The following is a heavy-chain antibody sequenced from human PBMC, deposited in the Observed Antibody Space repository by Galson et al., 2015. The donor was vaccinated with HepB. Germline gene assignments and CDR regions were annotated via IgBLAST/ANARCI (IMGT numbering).Heavy chain of an antibody. CDR3: ARDLTTEGGMDV. V-gene: IGHV3-21*01. D-gene: IGHD4-11*01. Sequence: SVRLSCEASGFTFSSYNMNWVRQAPGQGLEWVSSMSSSSSYIYYADSVKGRFTITRDNAKNSLYLQMSSLRAEDTAVYYCARDLTTEGGMDVWGQGTTVTVSS. CDR1: GFTFSSYN. CDR2: MSSSSSYI. J-gene: IGHJ6*02.